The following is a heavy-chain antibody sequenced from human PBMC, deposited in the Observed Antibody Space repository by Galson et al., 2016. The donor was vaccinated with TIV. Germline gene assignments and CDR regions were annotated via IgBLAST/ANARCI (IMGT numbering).Heavy chain of an antibody. CDR1: GFIFNNYE. CDR3: ARDLADNSDYYPTPFDF. J-gene: IGHJ4*02. D-gene: IGHD3-22*01. CDR2: ISRSDTTI. Sequence: SLRLSCAASGFIFNNYEMNWVRQGPGKGLEWVSHISRSDTTIYYADSVKGRFTISRDNAKNSLYLQMNSLRAEDTAVYYCARDLADNSDYYPTPFDFWGQGTLVNVSS. V-gene: IGHV3-48*03.